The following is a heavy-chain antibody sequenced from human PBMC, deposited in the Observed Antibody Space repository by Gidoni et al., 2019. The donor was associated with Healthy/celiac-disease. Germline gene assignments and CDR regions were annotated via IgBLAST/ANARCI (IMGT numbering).Heavy chain of an antibody. CDR2: ISSSSSYI. Sequence: EVQLVASGGGLVKPGGSLRLSCAASGFTFSRYSMTWVRQAPGKGLEWVSSISSSSSYIYYADSVKGRFTISRDNAKNSLYLQMNSLRAEDTAVYYCARDRPGYCSGGSCYSIGFDYWGQGTLVTVSS. CDR1: GFTFSRYS. D-gene: IGHD2-15*01. CDR3: ARDRPGYCSGGSCYSIGFDY. J-gene: IGHJ4*02. V-gene: IGHV3-21*01.